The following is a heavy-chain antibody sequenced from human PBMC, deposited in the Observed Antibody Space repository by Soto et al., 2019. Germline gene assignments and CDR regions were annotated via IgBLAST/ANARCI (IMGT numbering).Heavy chain of an antibody. CDR2: IDPSGSGT. Sequence: ASVKVSCKASGYTFTSYYMHWVRQAPGQGLEWMGLIDPSGSGTTYTQKFQGRVTMTRDTSTSTVYLELASLTSDDTAMYYCARHLARQKALWGQGTLVTVSS. CDR3: ARHLARQKAL. J-gene: IGHJ4*02. V-gene: IGHV1-46*01. CDR1: GYTFTSYY.